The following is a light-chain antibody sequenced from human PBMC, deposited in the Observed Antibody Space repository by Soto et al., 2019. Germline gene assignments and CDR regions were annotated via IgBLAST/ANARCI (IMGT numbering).Light chain of an antibody. CDR3: QSYDSSLTGSKV. Sequence: QPVLTQPPSVSGAPGQRVTISCTGSSSNIGAGFDVHWYQQLPGTAPKLLIYGNNYRASGIPDRFSGSKSGTSASLAITGLQAEDEADYYCQSYDSSLTGSKVFGTGTKVTVL. CDR1: SSNIGAGFD. CDR2: GNN. V-gene: IGLV1-40*01. J-gene: IGLJ1*01.